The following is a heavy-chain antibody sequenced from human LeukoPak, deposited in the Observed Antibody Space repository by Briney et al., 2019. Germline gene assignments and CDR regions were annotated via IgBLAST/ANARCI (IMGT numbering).Heavy chain of an antibody. CDR2: IYSGGST. CDR3: ARGRLLVGWVY. D-gene: IGHD3-22*01. J-gene: IGHJ4*02. Sequence: AGGSLRLSCAASGFTVSSNYMGWVRPAPGKGLEWVSVIYSGGSTYYADSVKGRFTISRDNSKNTMYLQMNSLRAEDTAVYYCARGRLLVGWVYWGQGTLVTVSS. V-gene: IGHV3-53*01. CDR1: GFTVSSNY.